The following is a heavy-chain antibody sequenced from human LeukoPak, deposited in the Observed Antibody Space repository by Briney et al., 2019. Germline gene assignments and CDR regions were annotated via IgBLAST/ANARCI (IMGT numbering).Heavy chain of an antibody. CDR3: ARDKGSMTRGYYYGMDV. V-gene: IGHV3-33*01. CDR2: IWYDGSNK. J-gene: IGHJ6*02. Sequence: GGSLRLSCAASGFTFSSYGMHWVRQAPGKGLEWVAVIWYDGSNKYYADTVKGRFTISRDNSKNTLYLQMNSLRAEDTAVYYCARDKGSMTRGYYYGMDVWGQGTTVTVPS. CDR1: GFTFSSYG. D-gene: IGHD3-16*01.